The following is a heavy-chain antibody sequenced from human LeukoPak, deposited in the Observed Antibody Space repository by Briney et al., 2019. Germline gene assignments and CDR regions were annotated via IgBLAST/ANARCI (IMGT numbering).Heavy chain of an antibody. D-gene: IGHD6-19*01. J-gene: IGHJ6*04. Sequence: ASVKVSCKASGYTFTGYYMHWVRQAPGQGLEWMGWINPNSGGTNYAQKFQGWVTMTRDTSISTAYMELSRLRSDDTAVYYCARVGPGGHSSVVYVWGKGTTVTVSS. V-gene: IGHV1-2*04. CDR1: GYTFTGYY. CDR2: INPNSGGT. CDR3: ARVGPGGHSSVVYV.